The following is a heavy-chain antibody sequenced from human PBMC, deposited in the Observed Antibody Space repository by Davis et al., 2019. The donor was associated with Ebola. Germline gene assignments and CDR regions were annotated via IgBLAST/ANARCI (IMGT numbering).Heavy chain of an antibody. CDR3: ARQAPSRMFDC. CDR2: INSDGSST. CDR1: GFTFSSYW. D-gene: IGHD6-13*01. Sequence: HTGGSLRLSCAASGFTFSSYWMHWARQAPGKGLVWVSRINSDGSSTSYADSVKGRFTISRDNAKNTLYLQMNSLRAEDTAVYYCARQAPSRMFDCWGQGTLVTVSS. V-gene: IGHV3-74*01. J-gene: IGHJ4*02.